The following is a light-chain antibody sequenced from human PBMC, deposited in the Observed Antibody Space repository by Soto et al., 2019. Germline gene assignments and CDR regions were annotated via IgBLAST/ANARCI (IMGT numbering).Light chain of an antibody. CDR1: QSISNY. Sequence: DIQMTQSPSSLSASVGDRVTITCRASQSISNYLNWYQQKPGRAPKLLIYAASALQGGVPSRFSGSGSGTDFTLTISSLQPEDFATYYCQQSYIAPNTFGHGTKLEIK. V-gene: IGKV1-39*01. CDR2: AAS. J-gene: IGKJ2*01. CDR3: QQSYIAPNT.